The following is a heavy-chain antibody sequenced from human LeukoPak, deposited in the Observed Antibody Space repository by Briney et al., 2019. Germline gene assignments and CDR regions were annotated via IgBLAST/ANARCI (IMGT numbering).Heavy chain of an antibody. CDR1: GGSISSGGYY. CDR2: IYYSGST. CDR3: AGEIDTAMVTSDY. Sequence: SRTLSLTCTVSGGSISSGGYYWSWIRQHPGKGLEWIGYIYYSGSTYYNPSLKSRVTISVDTSKNQFSLKLSSVTAADTAVYYCAGEIDTAMVTSDYWGQGTLVTVSS. D-gene: IGHD5-18*01. V-gene: IGHV4-31*03. J-gene: IGHJ4*02.